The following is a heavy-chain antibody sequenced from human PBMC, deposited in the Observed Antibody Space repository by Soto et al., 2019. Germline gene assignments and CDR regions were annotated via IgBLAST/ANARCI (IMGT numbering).Heavy chain of an antibody. CDR1: GFTFDDYT. V-gene: IGHV3-43*01. CDR2: ISWDGGST. Sequence: EVQLVESGGVVVQPGGSLRLSCAASGFTFDDYTMHWVRQAPGKGLEWVSLISWDGGSTYYADSVKGRFTISRDNSKNALYLQMDRLRSEDTALYYCARDTMCAAAGPLDYWGQGTLVTVSS. CDR3: ARDTMCAAAGPLDY. J-gene: IGHJ4*02. D-gene: IGHD6-13*01.